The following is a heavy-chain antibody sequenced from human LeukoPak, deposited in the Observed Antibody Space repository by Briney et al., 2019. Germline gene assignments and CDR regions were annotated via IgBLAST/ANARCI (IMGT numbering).Heavy chain of an antibody. CDR2: INTNSGGT. Sequence: ASVTVSFKSSGYTFTYYYIHWVRQAHGQGHEWMGWINTNSGGTNYAHKFLGRVTMTRDTSRSTAYMDLSGLRSDDTAVYFCARGTGAGGRGRLDSWGQGTLVTVSS. D-gene: IGHD6-13*01. CDR1: GYTFTYYY. CDR3: ARGTGAGGRGRLDS. V-gene: IGHV1-2*07. J-gene: IGHJ4*02.